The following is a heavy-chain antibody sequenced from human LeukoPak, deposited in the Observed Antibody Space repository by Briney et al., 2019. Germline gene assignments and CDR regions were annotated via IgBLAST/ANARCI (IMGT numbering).Heavy chain of an antibody. CDR2: IYPGDSDT. Sequence: GESLKISCKGSGYSFTSYWIGWVRQMPGKGLEWMGIIYPGDSDTRYGPSFQGQVTISADKSISTAYLQWSSLKASDTAMYYCASLGGYGSGSSYFDYWGQGTLVTVSS. CDR3: ASLGGYGSGSSYFDY. V-gene: IGHV5-51*01. D-gene: IGHD3-10*01. CDR1: GYSFTSYW. J-gene: IGHJ4*02.